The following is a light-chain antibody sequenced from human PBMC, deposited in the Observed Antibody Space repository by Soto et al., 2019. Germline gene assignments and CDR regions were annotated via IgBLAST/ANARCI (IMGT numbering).Light chain of an antibody. V-gene: IGLV2-14*01. J-gene: IGLJ1*01. CDR1: SSDVGGYNY. CDR3: CSFTSGNTADV. CDR2: EVT. Sequence: QSVLTQPGSVSGSPGQSITISCTGTSSDVGGYNYVSWYQQHPGKAPKLMIYEVTNRPSGVSTRFSGSKSGNTASLTISGLQAEDEADYYCCSFTSGNTADVFGTGTKLTVL.